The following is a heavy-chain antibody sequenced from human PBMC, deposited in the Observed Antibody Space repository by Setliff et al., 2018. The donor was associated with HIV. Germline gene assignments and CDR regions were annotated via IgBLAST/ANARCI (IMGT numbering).Heavy chain of an antibody. CDR1: GNSITTGVYY. J-gene: IGHJ6*03. V-gene: IGHV4-61*08. CDR2: IYTGGSA. Sequence: SETLSLTCTVSGNSITTGVYYWSWIRQSPGKGLEWIGYIYTGGSANYNPSLKSRVTISVDTSKSQISLKLNSATAADTAVYYCARVRGNSCWYTLGCYYYYMDVWGKGTTVTVSS. CDR3: ARVRGNSCWYTLGCYYYYMDV. D-gene: IGHD6-19*01.